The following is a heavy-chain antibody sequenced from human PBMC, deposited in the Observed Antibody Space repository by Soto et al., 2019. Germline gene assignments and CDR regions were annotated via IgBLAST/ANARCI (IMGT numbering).Heavy chain of an antibody. D-gene: IGHD2-21*01. J-gene: IGHJ4*02. Sequence: GGSVKVSCKASGYTFTTYSMHWVRQAPGQGLGWMGWINTANGDTTYSPKFQGRVTITRDTSASTAYMELSSLGSEDTAVYYCARGSSRPVMDAYWGQGTLVTVSS. CDR3: ARGSSRPVMDAY. CDR2: INTANGDT. V-gene: IGHV1-3*04. CDR1: GYTFTTYS.